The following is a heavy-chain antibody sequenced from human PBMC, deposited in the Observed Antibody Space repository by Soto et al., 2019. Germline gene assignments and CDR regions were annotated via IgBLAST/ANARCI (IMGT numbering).Heavy chain of an antibody. CDR3: ARHIAVDGTIDF. CDR1: GGSISSSSYY. D-gene: IGHD6-19*01. Sequence: SETLSLTCTVSGGSISSSSYYWGWIRQPPGKGLEWIGSIYYSGSTYYNPSLKSRVTISVDTSKNQFSLKLSSVTAADTAVYYCARHIAVDGTIDFWGQGTRVTVSS. V-gene: IGHV4-39*01. CDR2: IYYSGST. J-gene: IGHJ4*02.